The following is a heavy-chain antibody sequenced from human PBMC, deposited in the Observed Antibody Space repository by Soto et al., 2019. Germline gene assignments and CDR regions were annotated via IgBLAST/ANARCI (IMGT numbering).Heavy chain of an antibody. Sequence: QVQLVESGGGVVQPGRSLRLSCAASGFTFSSYAMHWVRQAPGKGLEWVAVISYDGSNKYYADSVKGRFTISRDNSKNTLYLQMNSLRTEDTAVYYCARRLSRDDYNWGYFDLWGRVTLATVSS. CDR3: ARRLSRDDYNWGYFDL. J-gene: IGHJ2*01. CDR2: ISYDGSNK. CDR1: GFTFSSYA. V-gene: IGHV3-30-3*01. D-gene: IGHD4-4*01.